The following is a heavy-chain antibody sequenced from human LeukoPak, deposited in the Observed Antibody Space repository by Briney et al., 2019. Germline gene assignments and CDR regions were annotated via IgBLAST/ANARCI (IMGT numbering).Heavy chain of an antibody. D-gene: IGHD2-15*01. Sequence: PSETLSLTCAVSGYSISSGYYWSWIRQPPGKGLEWIGSIYHSGSTYYNPSLKSRVTISVDTSKNQFSLKLSSVTAADTAVYYCARRAVGGYFDYWGQGTLVTVSS. CDR1: GYSISSGYY. V-gene: IGHV4-38-2*01. CDR2: IYHSGST. J-gene: IGHJ4*02. CDR3: ARRAVGGYFDY.